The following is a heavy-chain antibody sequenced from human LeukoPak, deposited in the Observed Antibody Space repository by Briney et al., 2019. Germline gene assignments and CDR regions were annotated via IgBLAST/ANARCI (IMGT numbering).Heavy chain of an antibody. CDR3: ARERINGGTGTYIFDY. Sequence: SETLSLTCTVSGGSINSGDYYWNWIRQPPGKGLEWIGYIYYSGSTYYNPSLKSRVTISVDTSKNQFSLKLSSVTAADTAVYYCARERINGGTGTYIFDYWGQGTLVTVSS. CDR2: IYYSGST. CDR1: GGSINSGDYY. J-gene: IGHJ4*02. D-gene: IGHD3-10*01. V-gene: IGHV4-30-4*01.